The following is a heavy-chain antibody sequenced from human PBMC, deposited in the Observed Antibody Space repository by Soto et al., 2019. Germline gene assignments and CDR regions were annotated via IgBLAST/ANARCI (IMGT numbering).Heavy chain of an antibody. V-gene: IGHV3-7*05. CDR2: IKQDGSEK. D-gene: IGHD5-18*01. CDR3: ARGKTRGYSYGSRDPRKVGALQDLRYYYYYGMDV. Sequence: GGSLRLSCAASGFTFSSYWMSWVRQAPGKGLEWVANIKQDGSEKYYVDSVKGRFTISRDNAKNSLYLQMNSLRAEDTAVYYCARGKTRGYSYGSRDPRKVGALQDLRYYYYYGMDVWGQGTTVTVSS. CDR1: GFTFSSYW. J-gene: IGHJ6*02.